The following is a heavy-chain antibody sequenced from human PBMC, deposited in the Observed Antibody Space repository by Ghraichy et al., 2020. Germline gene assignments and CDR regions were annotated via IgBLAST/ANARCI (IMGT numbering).Heavy chain of an antibody. V-gene: IGHV3-23*01. Sequence: GGSLRLSCAASGFTFSSYAMSWVRQAPGKGLEWVSAISGSGGSTYYADSVKGRFTISRDNSKNTLYLQMNSLRAEDTAVYYCVKADGGGSSGYFSAFDIWGQGTMVTVSS. CDR2: ISGSGGST. J-gene: IGHJ3*02. D-gene: IGHD3-22*01. CDR3: VKADGGGSSGYFSAFDI. CDR1: GFTFSSYA.